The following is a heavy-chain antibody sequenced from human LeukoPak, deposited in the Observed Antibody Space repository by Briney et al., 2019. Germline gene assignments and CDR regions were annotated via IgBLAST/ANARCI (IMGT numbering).Heavy chain of an antibody. CDR3: ARHDNDDDFDY. V-gene: IGHV7-4-1*02. Sequence: ASVNVSCTASGYTFIRYAINWLRQVPGQGLEWMGWINMYTANPAYAQGFTERFVFSLDTSVSTAYLEISNLKAEDTAVYYCARHDNDDDFDYWGQGTLVTVSS. D-gene: IGHD3-16*01. J-gene: IGHJ4*02. CDR1: GYTFIRYA. CDR2: INMYTANP.